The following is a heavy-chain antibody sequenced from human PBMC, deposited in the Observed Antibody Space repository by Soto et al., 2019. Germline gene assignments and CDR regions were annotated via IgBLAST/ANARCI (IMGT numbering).Heavy chain of an antibody. CDR2: INAGNGNT. Sequence: ASVKVSCKASGYTFTTYAMHWLRQAPGQRLEWMGYINAGNGNTKYSQKFQGRVTITRDTSASTAYMELSSLRSEDTAVYYCARSIVVVTALDYWGQGTLVTVSS. CDR1: GYTFTTYA. CDR3: ARSIVVVTALDY. D-gene: IGHD2-21*02. J-gene: IGHJ4*02. V-gene: IGHV1-3*01.